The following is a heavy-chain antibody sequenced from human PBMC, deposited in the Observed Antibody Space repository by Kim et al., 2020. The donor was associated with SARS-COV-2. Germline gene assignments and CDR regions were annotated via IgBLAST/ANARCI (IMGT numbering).Heavy chain of an antibody. D-gene: IGHD6-19*01. CDR2: IIPIFGTA. CDR1: GGTFSSYA. CDR3: ARGPYLPQWLVPDWYFDL. J-gene: IGHJ2*01. Sequence: SVKVSCKASGGTFSSYAISWVRQAPGQGLEWMGGIIPIFGTANYAQKFQGRVTITADESTSTAYMELSSLRSEDTAVYYCARGPYLPQWLVPDWYFDLWGRGTLVTVSS. V-gene: IGHV1-69*13.